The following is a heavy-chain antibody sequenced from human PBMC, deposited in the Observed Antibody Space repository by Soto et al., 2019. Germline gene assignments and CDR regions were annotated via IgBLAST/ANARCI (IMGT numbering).Heavy chain of an antibody. Sequence: EVQLLESGGGLVQPGGSLRLSCAASGFTFSSYAMSWVRQAPGKGLEWVSAISGSGGSTYYADSVKGRFTISRDNSKNTLDGRMNSGRAEDTAVYYCATLWSAYWGQGTLVTVSS. CDR1: GFTFSSYA. J-gene: IGHJ4*02. CDR3: ATLWSAY. CDR2: ISGSGGST. D-gene: IGHD3-16*01. V-gene: IGHV3-23*01.